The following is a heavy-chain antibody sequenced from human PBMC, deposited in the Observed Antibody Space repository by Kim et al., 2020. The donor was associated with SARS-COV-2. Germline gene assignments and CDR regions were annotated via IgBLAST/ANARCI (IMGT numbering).Heavy chain of an antibody. CDR3: ARNILRTTTLDY. D-gene: IGHD5-12*01. Sequence: TRYSQNFQGRVSLTPYTSASTAYMELISLRSDDSAVYYCARNILRTTTLDYWGQGTLVTVSS. CDR2: T. J-gene: IGHJ4*02. V-gene: IGHV1-3*01.